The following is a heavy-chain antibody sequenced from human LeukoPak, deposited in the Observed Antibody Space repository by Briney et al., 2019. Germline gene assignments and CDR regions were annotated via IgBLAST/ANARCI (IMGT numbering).Heavy chain of an antibody. D-gene: IGHD5-24*01. V-gene: IGHV3-23*01. Sequence: GGSLRLSCAASGFTFSNNVMTWVRQAPGKGLEWVSGISGSGGSTYYANSVKGRFTISRDNSKNTLSLQMNSLRAEDTALYYCAKGRGSDRDGFNFSGFRSAMPFPDYWGQGTLVTVSS. CDR2: ISGSGGST. J-gene: IGHJ4*02. CDR3: AKGRGSDRDGFNFSGFRSAMPFPDY. CDR1: GFTFSNNV.